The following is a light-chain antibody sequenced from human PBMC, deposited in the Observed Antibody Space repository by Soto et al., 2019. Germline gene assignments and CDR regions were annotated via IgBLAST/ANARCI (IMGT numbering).Light chain of an antibody. J-gene: IGLJ1*01. CDR1: SSDVGAYNY. CDR3: SSYTSSPTLYV. V-gene: IGLV2-14*03. CDR2: DVN. Sequence: QSVLTQPASVSGSPGQSISISCTGTSSDVGAYNYVSWYQQYPGKGPKLIIYDVNNRPSGVSNRFSGSKSGNTASLTISGLQADDEADYFCSSYTSSPTLYVFGTGTEVTVL.